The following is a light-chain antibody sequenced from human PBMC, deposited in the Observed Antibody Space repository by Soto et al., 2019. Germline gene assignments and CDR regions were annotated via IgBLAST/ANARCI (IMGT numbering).Light chain of an antibody. CDR2: GAS. J-gene: IGKJ2*01. Sequence: EIVLTQSPGTLSLSPGERATLSCRASQSVSSSYLAWYQQKPGQAPRLLIYGASSRATGIPDRFSGSGSGTDFPLTISRLEPEDFAVYYCQQYGSSLYTFGQGTKVDIK. V-gene: IGKV3-20*01. CDR3: QQYGSSLYT. CDR1: QSVSSSY.